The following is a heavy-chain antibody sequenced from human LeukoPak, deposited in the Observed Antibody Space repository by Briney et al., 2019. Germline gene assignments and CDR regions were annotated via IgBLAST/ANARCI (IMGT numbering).Heavy chain of an antibody. CDR3: AAEPPPAAAAGAPLRVGY. CDR1: GFSFTSSA. CDR2: IVVGSGNT. D-gene: IGHD6-13*01. Sequence: VASVKVSCKAAGFSFTSSAVQWVRQARGQRLEWIGRIVVGSGNTNYAQKFQERVTITRDMSTSTAYMELSSLRSEDTAVYYCAAEPPPAAAAGAPLRVGYWGQGTLVTVSS. J-gene: IGHJ4*02. V-gene: IGHV1-58*01.